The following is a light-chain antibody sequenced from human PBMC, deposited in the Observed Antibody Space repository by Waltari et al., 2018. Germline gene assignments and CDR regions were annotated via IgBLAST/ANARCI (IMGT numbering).Light chain of an antibody. CDR3: CSFAGRSWL. Sequence: QSALTQPASVSASLGQSLTISCTGTSSDIGLYDLISWYQQHPGKAPKPIIHETTKRPSGVPNRVSGSKSGNTASLTISGLQAEDEADYYCCSFAGRSWLFGGGTKLTVL. J-gene: IGLJ3*02. CDR1: SSDIGLYDL. CDR2: ETT. V-gene: IGLV2-23*01.